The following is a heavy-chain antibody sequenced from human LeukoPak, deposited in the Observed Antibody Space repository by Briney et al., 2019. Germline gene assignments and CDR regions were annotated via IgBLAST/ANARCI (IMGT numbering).Heavy chain of an antibody. J-gene: IGHJ4*02. Sequence: PGGSLRLSCAASGFTFSSYWMRWVRQAPGKGLEWVANIKQDGSEKYYVASVKGRFTISRDNAKNSVYLQMNSLRAEDTAVYYCARDWNYFSCWGQGTLVTVSS. CDR2: IKQDGSEK. CDR1: GFTFSSYW. V-gene: IGHV3-7*01. D-gene: IGHD1-1*01. CDR3: ARDWNYFSC.